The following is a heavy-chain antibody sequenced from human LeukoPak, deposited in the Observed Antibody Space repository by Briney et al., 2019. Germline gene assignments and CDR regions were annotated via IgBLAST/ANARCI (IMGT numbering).Heavy chain of an antibody. CDR3: ARDGVRDYYYYMDV. V-gene: IGHV1-2*02. Sequence: ASVKVSCKASGYTFTGYYVHWVRQAPGQGLEWMGWINPNSGGTNYAQKFQGRVTMTRDTSISTAYMELSRLRSDDTAVYYCARDGVRDYYYYMDVWGKGTTVTISS. CDR2: INPNSGGT. J-gene: IGHJ6*03. D-gene: IGHD3-10*01. CDR1: GYTFTGYY.